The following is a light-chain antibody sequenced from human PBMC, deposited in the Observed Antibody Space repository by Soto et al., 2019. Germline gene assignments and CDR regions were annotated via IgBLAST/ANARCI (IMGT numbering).Light chain of an antibody. CDR2: KAS. Sequence: DIQMTQSPSTLSASVGDRVTITCRASQSISVWLAWYQQQAGKAPKLPIYKASRLESGVPSRFIGSGSATEFTLTISGLQPGDSATDYCQQYNSYYPTFGQRPKV. J-gene: IGKJ1*01. CDR3: QQYNSYYPT. V-gene: IGKV1-5*03. CDR1: QSISVW.